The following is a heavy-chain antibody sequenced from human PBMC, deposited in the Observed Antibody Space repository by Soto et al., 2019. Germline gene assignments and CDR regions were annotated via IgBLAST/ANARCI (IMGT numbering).Heavy chain of an antibody. V-gene: IGHV4-31*11. CDR1: GGSFSGYY. Sequence: PSETLSLTCAVDGGSFSGYYWSWIRQHPGKGPEWIGYIYYSGSTYYNPSLKSRVTISVDTSKNQFSLKLSSVTAADTAVYYCARDNYDFWSGSLDYWGQGTLVTVSS. CDR3: ARDNYDFWSGSLDY. CDR2: IYYSGST. J-gene: IGHJ4*02. D-gene: IGHD3-3*01.